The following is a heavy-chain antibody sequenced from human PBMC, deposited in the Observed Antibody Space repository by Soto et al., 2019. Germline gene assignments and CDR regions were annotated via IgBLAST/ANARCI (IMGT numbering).Heavy chain of an antibody. CDR2: IYHSGST. D-gene: IGHD4-17*01. V-gene: IGHV4-38-2*02. CDR3: ARGAATVTPGWFDP. Sequence: PSETLSLTCTVSGGSISSYYWGWIRQPPGKGLEWIASIYHSGSTYYNPSLKSRVTISVDTSKNQFSLKVSSVTAADTAVYYCARGAATVTPGWFDPWGQGTLVTVSS. CDR1: GGSISSYY. J-gene: IGHJ5*02.